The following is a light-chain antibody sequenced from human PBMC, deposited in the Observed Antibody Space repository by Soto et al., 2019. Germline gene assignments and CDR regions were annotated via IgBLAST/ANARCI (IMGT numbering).Light chain of an antibody. J-gene: IGKJ5*01. Sequence: EIVLTQSPGTLSLSPGERATLSCRASQSASTTHLAWYQQKRGQAPRLLIYNTSTRATGFPARFSGSGSGTDFTLTISRLEPEDFAVYYCQQYGSWLITFGQGTRLE. CDR2: NTS. CDR3: QQYGSWLIT. V-gene: IGKV3-20*01. CDR1: QSASTTH.